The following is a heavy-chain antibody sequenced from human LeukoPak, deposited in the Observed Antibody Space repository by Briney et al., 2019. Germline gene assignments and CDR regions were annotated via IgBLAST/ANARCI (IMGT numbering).Heavy chain of an antibody. CDR3: ARLAAAGNRVSLDY. J-gene: IGHJ4*02. CDR1: GFTFSSYA. Sequence: PGGSLRLSCAASGFTFSSYAMHWVRQAPGKGLEWVAVISYDGSNKYYADSVKGRFTISRDNSKNTLYLQMNSLRAEDTAVYYCARLAAAGNRVSLDYWGQGTLVTVSS. V-gene: IGHV3-30-3*01. D-gene: IGHD6-13*01. CDR2: ISYDGSNK.